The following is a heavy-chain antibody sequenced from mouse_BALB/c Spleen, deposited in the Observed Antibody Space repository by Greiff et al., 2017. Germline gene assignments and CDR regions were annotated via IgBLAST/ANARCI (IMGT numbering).Heavy chain of an antibody. J-gene: IGHJ2*01. Sequence: EVQLQESGGDLVKPGGSLKLSCAASGFTFSSYGMSWVRQTPDKRLEWVATISSGGSYTYYPDSVKGRFTISRDNAKNTLYLQMSSLKSEDTAMYYCARKGGDYRFDYWGQGTTLTVSS. V-gene: IGHV5-6*01. CDR1: GFTFSSYG. CDR2: ISSGGSYT. D-gene: IGHD2-14*01. CDR3: ARKGGDYRFDY.